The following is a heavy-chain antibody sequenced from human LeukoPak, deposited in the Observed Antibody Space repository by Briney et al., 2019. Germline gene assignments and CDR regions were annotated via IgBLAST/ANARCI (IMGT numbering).Heavy chain of an antibody. CDR3: ARDYQLYDSSGYDY. V-gene: IGHV1-18*01. CDR2: ISAYNGNT. Sequence: GASVKVSCKASGYTFTSYGISWVRQAPGQGLEWMGWISAYNGNTNYAQKLQGRVTMTTDTSTSTAYMELRSLRSDDTAVYYCARDYQLYDSSGYDYWGQGTLVTVSS. J-gene: IGHJ4*02. CDR1: GYTFTSYG. D-gene: IGHD3-22*01.